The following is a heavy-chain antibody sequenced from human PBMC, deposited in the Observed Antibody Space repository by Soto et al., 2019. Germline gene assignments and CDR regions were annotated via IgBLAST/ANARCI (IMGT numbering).Heavy chain of an antibody. CDR1: GGSFSGYY. CDR2: INHSGST. Sequence: SETLSLTCAVYGGSFSGYYWSWIRQPPGKGLEWIGEINHSGSTNYNPSLKSRVTISVDTSKNQLSLKLSSVTAADTAVYYCARPHRRITGTTFGGSGEYYFDYWGQGTLVTVS. J-gene: IGHJ4*02. D-gene: IGHD1-7*01. V-gene: IGHV4-34*01. CDR3: ARPHRRITGTTFGGSGEYYFDY.